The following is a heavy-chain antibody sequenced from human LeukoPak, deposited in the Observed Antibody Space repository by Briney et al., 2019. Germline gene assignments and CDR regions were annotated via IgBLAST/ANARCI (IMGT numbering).Heavy chain of an antibody. CDR3: AKERASYTNPYYFDY. D-gene: IGHD3-16*02. V-gene: IGHV3-23*01. Sequence: PGGSLTLSCAASGFTFSTYAMSWVRQAPGKGLEWVSSIIGSGANIYYADSVRVRFTISRDKSKNTLYLHMNSLRDEDTAVYYCAKERASYTNPYYFDYWGQGTLVTVSS. J-gene: IGHJ4*02. CDR2: IIGSGANI. CDR1: GFTFSTYA.